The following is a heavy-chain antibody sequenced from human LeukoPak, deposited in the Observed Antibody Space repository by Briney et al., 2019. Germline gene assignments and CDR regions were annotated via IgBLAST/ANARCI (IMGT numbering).Heavy chain of an antibody. Sequence: ASVKVSCKASGYTFTSYDINWVRQATGQGLEWMGWMNPNSGNTGYAQKFQGRVTITRNTSISTAYMELSSLRSEDTAVYYCARVSVPAAMRPPGYYYYMDVWGKGTTVTVSS. CDR3: ARVSVPAAMRPPGYYYYMDV. D-gene: IGHD2-2*01. CDR2: MNPNSGNT. V-gene: IGHV1-8*03. J-gene: IGHJ6*03. CDR1: GYTFTSYD.